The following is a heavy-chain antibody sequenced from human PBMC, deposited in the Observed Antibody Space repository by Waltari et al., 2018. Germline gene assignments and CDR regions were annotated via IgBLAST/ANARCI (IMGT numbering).Heavy chain of an antibody. D-gene: IGHD1-20*01. Sequence: QVQLVESGGGVVQPGGSLRLSCAASGFTFSSYGMHWVRQAPGKGLEWVAFIRYDGSNKYYADSVKGRFTISRDNSKNTLYLQMNSLRAEDTAVYYCARDISRDDFDYWGQGTLVTVSS. J-gene: IGHJ4*02. CDR2: IRYDGSNK. CDR1: GFTFSSYG. CDR3: ARDISRDDFDY. V-gene: IGHV3-30*02.